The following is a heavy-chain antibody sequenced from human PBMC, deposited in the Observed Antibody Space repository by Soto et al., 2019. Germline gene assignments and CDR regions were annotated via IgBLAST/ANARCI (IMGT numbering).Heavy chain of an antibody. CDR3: AKDTNYDILTGVVFVFDY. V-gene: IGHV3-30*18. Sequence: QVLLVESGGGVVQPGRSLRLSCAASGFTFSSYGMHWVRQAPGKGLEWVAVISYDGSNKYYADSVKGRFTISRDNSKNTLYLQMNSLRAEDTAVYYCAKDTNYDILTGVVFVFDYWGQGTLVTVSS. J-gene: IGHJ4*02. D-gene: IGHD3-9*01. CDR2: ISYDGSNK. CDR1: GFTFSSYG.